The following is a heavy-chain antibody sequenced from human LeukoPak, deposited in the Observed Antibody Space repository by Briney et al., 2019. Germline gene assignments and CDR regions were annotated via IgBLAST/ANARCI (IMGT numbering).Heavy chain of an antibody. D-gene: IGHD6-6*01. J-gene: IGHJ1*01. CDR1: GGTFSSYA. CDR3: ARTYSSSSGNIRRGAEYFQH. Sequence: GASVKVSCKASGGTFSSYAISWVRQAPGQGLEWMGGIIPIFGTANYAQKFQGRVTITTDESTSTAYMELSSLRSEDTAVYYCARTYSSSSGNIRRGAEYFQHWGQGTLVTVSS. V-gene: IGHV1-69*05. CDR2: IIPIFGTA.